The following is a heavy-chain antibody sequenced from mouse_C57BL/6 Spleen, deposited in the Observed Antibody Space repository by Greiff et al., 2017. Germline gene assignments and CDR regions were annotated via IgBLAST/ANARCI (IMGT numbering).Heavy chain of an antibody. CDR1: GYAFTNYL. J-gene: IGHJ3*01. CDR2: INPGSGGT. Sequence: VQLQQSGAELVRPGTSVKVSCKASGYAFTNYLIEWVKQRPGQGLEWIGVINPGSGGTNYNEKFKGKGTLTADKSSSTAYMQLSSLTSEDSAVYFCARSEHIYDGYWFAYWGQGTLVTVSA. D-gene: IGHD2-3*01. V-gene: IGHV1-54*01. CDR3: ARSEHIYDGYWFAY.